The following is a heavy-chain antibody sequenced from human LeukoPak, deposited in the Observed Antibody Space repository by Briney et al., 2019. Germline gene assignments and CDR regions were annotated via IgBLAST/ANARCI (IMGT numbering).Heavy chain of an antibody. CDR1: GFTFSSYW. Sequence: GGSLRLSCAASGFTFSSYWMNWARQAPGKGLEWVASINHNGNVNYYVDSVKGRFTISRDNAKNPLYLQMSNLRAEDTAVYFCARGGGSDVWGQGATVTVSS. V-gene: IGHV3-7*03. J-gene: IGHJ6*02. CDR2: INHNGNVN. D-gene: IGHD2-15*01. CDR3: ARGGGSDV.